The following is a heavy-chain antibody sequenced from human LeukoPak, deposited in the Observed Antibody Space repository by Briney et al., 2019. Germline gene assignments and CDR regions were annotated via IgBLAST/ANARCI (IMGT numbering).Heavy chain of an antibody. CDR2: INHSGST. D-gene: IGHD2-2*01. V-gene: IGHV4-34*01. J-gene: IGHJ4*02. CDR1: GGSFSGYY. CDR3: ARGLDCSSTSCPIYYFDY. Sequence: SETLSLTCAVYGGSFSGYYWSWIRQPPGKGLEWIWEINHSGSTNYNPSLKSRVTISVDTSKNQFSLKLSSVTAADTAVYYCARGLDCSSTSCPIYYFDYWGQGTLVTVSS.